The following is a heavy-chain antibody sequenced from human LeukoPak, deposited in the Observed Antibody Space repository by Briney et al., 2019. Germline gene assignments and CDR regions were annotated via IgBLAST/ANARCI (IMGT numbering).Heavy chain of an antibody. CDR1: GFTFDDHA. Sequence: GRSLILSCAASGFTFDDHAMQWVRQAPGEGLEWVSGISWNSGSIGYADSVKGRFTISRDNAKNSLYLQMNSLRAEDTALYYCANALWDNWGQGTLVTVSS. CDR3: ANALWDN. V-gene: IGHV3-9*01. CDR2: ISWNSGSI. J-gene: IGHJ4*02. D-gene: IGHD3-16*01.